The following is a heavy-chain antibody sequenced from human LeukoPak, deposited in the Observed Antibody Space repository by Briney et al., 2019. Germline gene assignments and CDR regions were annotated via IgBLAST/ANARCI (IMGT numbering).Heavy chain of an antibody. Sequence: ASVKVSCKSSGFTFTDEYIHWVRQAPGQGLEWMGWINPYSGAINYAQMFQGGVTLTRDTSISTAYMELSRLTSGDTAVYYCARDPKSQLLLDYWGQGTLVTVSS. D-gene: IGHD2-2*01. CDR2: INPYSGAI. CDR3: ARDPKSQLLLDY. J-gene: IGHJ4*02. CDR1: GFTFTDEY. V-gene: IGHV1-2*02.